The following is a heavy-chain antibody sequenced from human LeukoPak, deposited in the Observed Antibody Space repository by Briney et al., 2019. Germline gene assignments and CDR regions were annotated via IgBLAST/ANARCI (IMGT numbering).Heavy chain of an antibody. D-gene: IGHD3-10*01. CDR1: GGSISSGGYY. V-gene: IGHV4-31*03. CDR2: IYYSGTT. CDR3: ATSDVTYYYGTGRYGMDV. J-gene: IGHJ6*02. Sequence: SETLSLTCTVSGGSISSGGYYWSWIRQPPGKGLEWIGFIYYSGTTYSSPSLKSRVSISLDTSKNQFSLKLTSVTVADTAVYFCATSDVTYYYGTGRYGMDVWGQGTTVTVSS.